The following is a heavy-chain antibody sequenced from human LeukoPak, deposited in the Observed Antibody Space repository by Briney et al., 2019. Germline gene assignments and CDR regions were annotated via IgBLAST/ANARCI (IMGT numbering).Heavy chain of an antibody. Sequence: PSETLSLTCSVSGYSISSGSYWGWIRPPPGKGLERIGSIYHSGSTYYNPSLKSRVTISVDTSKNQFSLKLNSVTAADTAVYYCARISPQWELDAFDIWGQGTMVTVSS. D-gene: IGHD1-26*01. V-gene: IGHV4-38-2*01. J-gene: IGHJ3*02. CDR2: IYHSGST. CDR3: ARISPQWELDAFDI. CDR1: GYSISSGSY.